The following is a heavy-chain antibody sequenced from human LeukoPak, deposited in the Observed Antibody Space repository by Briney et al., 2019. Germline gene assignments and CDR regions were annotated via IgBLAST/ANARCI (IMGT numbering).Heavy chain of an antibody. CDR2: INPNSGGT. CDR3: ARNYYDSSGYVYYYYYYMDV. V-gene: IGHV1-2*02. D-gene: IGHD3-22*01. J-gene: IGHJ6*03. CDR1: GYTFTGYY. Sequence: ASVKVSCKASGYTFTGYYMHWVRQAPGQGLEWMGWINPNSGGTNYAQKFQDRVTMTRDTSISTAYMELSRLRSDDTAVYYCARNYYDSSGYVYYYYYYMDVWGKGTTVTVSS.